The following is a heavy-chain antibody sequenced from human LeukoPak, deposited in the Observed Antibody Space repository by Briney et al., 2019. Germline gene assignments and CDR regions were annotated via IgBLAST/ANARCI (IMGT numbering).Heavy chain of an antibody. V-gene: IGHV3-23*01. D-gene: IGHD3-10*01. CDR3: AKGIWFGESRPN. CDR1: GFTFSSYV. J-gene: IGHJ4*02. Sequence: PGGSLRLSCAASGFTFSSYVMSWVRQAPGKGLEWVSAISGSGGSTYYADSVKGRFTISRDNSKNTLYLQMNSLRAEDTAVYYCAKGIWFGESRPNWGQGTLVTVSS. CDR2: ISGSGGST.